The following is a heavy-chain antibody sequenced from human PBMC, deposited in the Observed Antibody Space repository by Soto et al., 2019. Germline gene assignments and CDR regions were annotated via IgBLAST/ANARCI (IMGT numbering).Heavy chain of an antibody. V-gene: IGHV1-2*02. Sequence: GASVKVSCKASGYTFTGYYMHWVRQAPGQGLEWMGWINPNSGGTNYAQKFQGRVTMTRDTSISTAYMELSRLRSDDTAVYCCARTDAKGAVEMATLSLDYWGQGTLVTVSS. J-gene: IGHJ4*02. CDR2: INPNSGGT. CDR3: ARTDAKGAVEMATLSLDY. CDR1: GYTFTGYY. D-gene: IGHD5-12*01.